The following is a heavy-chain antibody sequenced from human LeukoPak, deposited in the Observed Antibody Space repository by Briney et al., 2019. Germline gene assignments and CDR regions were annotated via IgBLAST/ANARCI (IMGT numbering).Heavy chain of an antibody. CDR3: AADRAVVAAKTTVTGFDP. Sequence: ASVKVSCKASGFTSTSSAMQWVRQARGQRLEWIGWIVVGSGNTNYAQKFQERVTITRDMSTSTAYMELSSLRSEDTAVYYCAADRAVVAAKTTVTGFDPWGQGTLVTVSS. CDR1: GFTSTSSA. V-gene: IGHV1-58*02. J-gene: IGHJ5*02. CDR2: IVVGSGNT. D-gene: IGHD2-15*01.